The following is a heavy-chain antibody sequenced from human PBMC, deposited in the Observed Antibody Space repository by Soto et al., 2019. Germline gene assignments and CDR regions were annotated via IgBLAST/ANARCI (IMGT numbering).Heavy chain of an antibody. D-gene: IGHD1-26*01. Sequence: LRLSCAASGFSFSNYAMHWVRQAPGKGLEWVAVIWYDGSNKYYADSVKGRFTISKDNSQTTVYLQMNSLRAEDTAVYYCTRDPYGGSRYYFDSWGQGXLVTVYS. CDR2: IWYDGSNK. J-gene: IGHJ4*02. CDR3: TRDPYGGSRYYFDS. V-gene: IGHV3-33*01. CDR1: GFSFSNYA.